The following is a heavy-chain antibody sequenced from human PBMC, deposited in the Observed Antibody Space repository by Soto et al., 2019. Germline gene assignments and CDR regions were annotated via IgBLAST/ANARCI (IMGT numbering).Heavy chain of an antibody. CDR1: GFTFNSHG. Sequence: EGSLRLSCGASGFTFNSHGMHWVRQAPGKGLEWVSFISYEGRNNFYAESVKGRFTISRDNSKNTLYLQMNSLRREETAVYYCARGAEYQLLSRDYFYGMHXWGQGTSVTVS. D-gene: IGHD2-2*01. CDR2: ISYEGRNN. V-gene: IGHV3-30*03. J-gene: IGHJ6*02. CDR3: ARGAEYQLLSRDYFYGMHX.